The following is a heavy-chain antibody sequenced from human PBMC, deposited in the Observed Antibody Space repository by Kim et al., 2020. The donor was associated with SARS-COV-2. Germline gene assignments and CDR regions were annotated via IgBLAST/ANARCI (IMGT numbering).Heavy chain of an antibody. J-gene: IGHJ4*02. CDR3: AKGGSWCDY. CDR2: GRT. V-gene: IGHV3-23*01. Sequence: GRTYYADSVKGRFTIARDNSKNSLYLQMNSLRADDTAVYYCAKGGSWCDYWGQGTQVTVSS. D-gene: IGHD6-13*01.